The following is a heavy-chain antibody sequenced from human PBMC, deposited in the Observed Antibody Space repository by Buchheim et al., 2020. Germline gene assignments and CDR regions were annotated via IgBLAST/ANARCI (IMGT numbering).Heavy chain of an antibody. D-gene: IGHD5-24*01. Sequence: EVHLVESGGGLVQPGGSLRLSCAASGFTVSGYWMHWVRHVPGQGLVWVSRINSDGGTNYADSVKGRFTISRDNAKNMVYLQMNSLRAEGTAIYYCARGGYSTDGSSDYWGQGTL. V-gene: IGHV3-74*01. CDR3: ARGGYSTDGSSDY. CDR1: GFTVSGYW. CDR2: INSDGGT. J-gene: IGHJ4*02.